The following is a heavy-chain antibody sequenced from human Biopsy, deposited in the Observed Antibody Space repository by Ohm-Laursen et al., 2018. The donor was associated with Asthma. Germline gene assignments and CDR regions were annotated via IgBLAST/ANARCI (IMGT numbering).Heavy chain of an antibody. CDR2: IKKDGSEE. Sequence: SLRLSCAASGFTFNSYCMSWVRQAPGKGLEWVANIKKDGSEEYYVDSVKGRFTISRDNAKNSLFLHMNSLRAGDSAVYYCARGGYCTSPTCPWGRYATDVWGQGTTAPSP. CDR1: GFTFNSYC. V-gene: IGHV3-7*01. J-gene: IGHJ6*02. D-gene: IGHD2-8*01. CDR3: ARGGYCTSPTCPWGRYATDV.